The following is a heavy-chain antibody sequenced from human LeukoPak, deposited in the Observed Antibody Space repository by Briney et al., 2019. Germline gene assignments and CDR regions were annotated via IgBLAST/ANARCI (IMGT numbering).Heavy chain of an antibody. CDR3: ARVTHDYFDS. CDR1: GGSISSYY. Sequence: SETLSLTCTVSGGSISSYYWSWIRQPAGKGLEWIGHIYASGTTNYNPSLNSRVTMSVDTSKNQFSLKLKSVTAADTAVYHCARVTHDYFDSWGQGTLVTVSS. V-gene: IGHV4-4*07. CDR2: IYASGTT. J-gene: IGHJ4*02.